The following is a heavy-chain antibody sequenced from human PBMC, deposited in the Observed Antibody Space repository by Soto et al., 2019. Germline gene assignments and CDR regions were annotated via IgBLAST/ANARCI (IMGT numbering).Heavy chain of an antibody. Sequence: PGGSLRLSCAVSGFTFSSHGMHWGRQAPGKGLEWVAGMWYEGGKKYYADSVKDRFTISRDTSENMLYLRMNGLRAEDTAVYYCARDQGYVPYSYYGIDVWGQGTRVTVSS. CDR2: MWYEGGKK. V-gene: IGHV3-33*01. J-gene: IGHJ6*02. D-gene: IGHD1-1*01. CDR3: ARDQGYVPYSYYGIDV. CDR1: GFTFSSHG.